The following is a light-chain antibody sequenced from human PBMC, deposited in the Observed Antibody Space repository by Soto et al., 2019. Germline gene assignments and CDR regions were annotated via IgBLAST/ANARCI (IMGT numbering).Light chain of an antibody. J-gene: IGKJ2*01. CDR3: QQLNSDWYA. CDR2: GAS. V-gene: IGKV1-9*01. Sequence: DIQLTQSPSFLSASVGDRVTITCRASQGISTYLAWYLQRPGKAPNLLIHGASTLQSGVPSRFSGSGSGTEFTLRISSLQPEDVGTYYCQQLNSDWYAFGQGTKLEIK. CDR1: QGISTY.